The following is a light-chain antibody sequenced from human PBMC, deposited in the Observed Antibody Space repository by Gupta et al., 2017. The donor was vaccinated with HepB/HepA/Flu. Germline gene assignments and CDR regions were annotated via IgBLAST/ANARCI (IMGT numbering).Light chain of an antibody. Sequence: QSALTQPASVSGSPGQSITISCTGTSSDVGGYKYVSWYQQHPGKAPKLMIYDVSNRPTGVSNRFSGSKSGNTASPTISGLQAEDDADYYCCSYTSSSTWVFGGGTKLTVL. CDR2: DVS. V-gene: IGLV2-14*03. CDR3: CSYTSSSTWV. J-gene: IGLJ3*02. CDR1: SSDVGGYKY.